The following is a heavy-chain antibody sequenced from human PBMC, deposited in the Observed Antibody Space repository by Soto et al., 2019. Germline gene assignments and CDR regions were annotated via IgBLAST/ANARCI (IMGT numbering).Heavy chain of an antibody. CDR1: VVSFSGYY. D-gene: IGHD3-10*01. J-gene: IGHJ4*02. CDR2: INHSGST. Sequence: PSETLSLTCAFYVVSFSGYYWSCIRHPPGKWLEWIGEINHSGSTNYNPSLKSRVTISVDTSKNQFSLKLSSVTAADTAVYYCARGSGKAPFEYWGQGTLVNVSS. CDR3: ARGSGKAPFEY. V-gene: IGHV4-34*01.